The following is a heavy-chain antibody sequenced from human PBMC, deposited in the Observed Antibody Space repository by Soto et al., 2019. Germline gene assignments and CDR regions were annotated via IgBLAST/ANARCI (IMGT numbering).Heavy chain of an antibody. CDR2: ISGSGVGT. Sequence: GSLRLSCAASGFTFSDCAMNWVRQAQGKGLEWVSGISGSGVGTYYADSVKGRFTISRDNSKNTLYLQMNSLRAEDTALYYCAKDRGYYDSSGYYDAFDIWGQGTVVTVSS. CDR1: GFTFSDCA. D-gene: IGHD3-22*01. V-gene: IGHV3-23*01. CDR3: AKDRGYYDSSGYYDAFDI. J-gene: IGHJ3*02.